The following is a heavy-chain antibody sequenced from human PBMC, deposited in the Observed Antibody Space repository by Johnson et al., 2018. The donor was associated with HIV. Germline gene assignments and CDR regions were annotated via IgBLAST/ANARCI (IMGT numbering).Heavy chain of an antibody. CDR1: GFAVSGYY. Sequence: VQLVESGGGLVRPGGSLRLSCVASGFAVSGYYMSWVRQAPGKGLEWVSVLFSGDTTSYADSVNGRFTISSDNARNSLYLQMNGLPGEDTALYFCARYPTTQDSRLTGDFGAFDIWGQGTMVTVSS. J-gene: IGHJ3*02. CDR3: ARYPTTQDSRLTGDFGAFDI. V-gene: IGHV3-66*01. CDR2: LFSGDTT. D-gene: IGHD7-27*01.